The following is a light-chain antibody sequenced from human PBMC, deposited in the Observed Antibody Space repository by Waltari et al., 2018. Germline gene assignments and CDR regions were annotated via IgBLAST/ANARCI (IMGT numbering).Light chain of an antibody. CDR3: QQYNRFSP. J-gene: IGKJ1*01. Sequence: DTQLSQFPSTLAASVGDRVTITCRAREAINKWLAWYKQKTWKAPKVLIYDASTLPSVVPSRFSGSGAGTEFTLTIDSLQPDDFATYYCQQYNRFSPFGQGTNVEVK. V-gene: IGKV1-5*01. CDR1: EAINKW. CDR2: DAS.